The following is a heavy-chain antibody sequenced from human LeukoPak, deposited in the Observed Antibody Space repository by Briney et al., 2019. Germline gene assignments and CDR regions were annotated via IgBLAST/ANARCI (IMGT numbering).Heavy chain of an antibody. V-gene: IGHV4-61*02. CDR3: ARVDYYDSSGFYPYAFDI. CDR1: GDSISSDTYY. CDR2: IYSSGST. J-gene: IGHJ3*02. D-gene: IGHD3-22*01. Sequence: SETLSLTCTVSGDSISSDTYYWSWIRQPAGKGLEWIGRIYSSGSTNYNPSLKSRVTMSVDTSKNQFSLRLSSVTAADTAVYYCARVDYYDSSGFYPYAFDIWGQGTMVTVSS.